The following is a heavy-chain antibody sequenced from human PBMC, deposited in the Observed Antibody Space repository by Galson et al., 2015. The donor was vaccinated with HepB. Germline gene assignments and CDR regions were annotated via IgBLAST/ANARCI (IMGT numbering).Heavy chain of an antibody. CDR1: GYTLTELS. Sequence: SCKVSGYTLTELSMHWVRQAPGKGLEWMGGFDPEDGETIYAQKFQGRVTMTEDTSPDTAYMELSSLRSEDTAVYYCATGGVTVTLGGNYYYYGMDVWGQGTTVTVSS. CDR2: FDPEDGET. J-gene: IGHJ6*02. CDR3: ATGGVTVTLGGNYYYYGMDV. D-gene: IGHD5-18*01. V-gene: IGHV1-24*01.